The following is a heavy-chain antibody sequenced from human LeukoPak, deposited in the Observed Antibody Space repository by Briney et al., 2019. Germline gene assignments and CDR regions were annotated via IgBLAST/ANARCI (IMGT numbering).Heavy chain of an antibody. CDR3: ARQLRSYYYYMDV. D-gene: IGHD5-24*01. V-gene: IGHV4-4*09. CDR2: IYTSGST. Sequence: SETLSLTCTVSGGSISSYYWSWIRQPPGKGLEWIGYIYTSGSTNYNPPLKSRVTISVDTSKNQFSLKLSSVTAADTAVYYCARQLRSYYYYMDVWGKGTTVTVSS. CDR1: GGSISSYY. J-gene: IGHJ6*03.